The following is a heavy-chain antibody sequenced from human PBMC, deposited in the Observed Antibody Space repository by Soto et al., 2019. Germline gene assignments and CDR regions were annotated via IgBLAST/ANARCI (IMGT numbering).Heavy chain of an antibody. J-gene: IGHJ4*02. Sequence: QVQLMQSGAEVKKPGASVKVSCKASGNTFTNYYIHWVRQAPGQGLEGMGTINPRGGHTPYSQNFLGRVTMTRDTSTSTLYMELTSLTSDDTAVYYCARGGHVVVVTAAFDYWGQGTLVTVSS. CDR1: GNTFTNYY. D-gene: IGHD2-21*02. CDR3: ARGGHVVVVTAAFDY. CDR2: INPRGGHT. V-gene: IGHV1-46*01.